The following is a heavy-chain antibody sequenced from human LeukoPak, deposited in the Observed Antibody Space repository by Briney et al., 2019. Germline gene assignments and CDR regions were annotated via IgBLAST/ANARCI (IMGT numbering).Heavy chain of an antibody. CDR1: GFTVSSNY. CDR3: ARYGAQDIVVVPAALADAFDI. CDR2: IYSGGST. Sequence: GGSLRLSCAASGFTVSSNYMSWVRQAPGKGLEWVSVIYSGGSTYYADSVRGRFTISRDNSKNTLYLQMNSLRAEDTAVYYCARYGAQDIVVVPAALADAFDIWGQGTMVTVSS. D-gene: IGHD2-2*01. V-gene: IGHV3-53*05. J-gene: IGHJ3*02.